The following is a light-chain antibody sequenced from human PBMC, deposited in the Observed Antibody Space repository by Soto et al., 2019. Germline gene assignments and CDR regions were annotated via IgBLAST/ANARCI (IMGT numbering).Light chain of an antibody. J-gene: IGKJ4*01. CDR3: QQYKKWPPLT. Sequence: VMTQSPATLSVSPGERATLSCRASESVSSNLAWYQQKPGQAPRLLINGASTRATGIPDRFSGSGSGTEFTLTITSLQSEDFAVYYCQQYKKWPPLTFGGGTKVEIK. CDR1: ESVSSN. CDR2: GAS. V-gene: IGKV3-15*01.